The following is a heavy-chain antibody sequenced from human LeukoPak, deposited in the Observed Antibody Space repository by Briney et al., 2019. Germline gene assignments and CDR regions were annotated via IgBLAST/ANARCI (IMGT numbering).Heavy chain of an antibody. Sequence: GGSPRLSCAASGLTFNNYAMSWVRQAPRKGLEWVSTIRSDGGYTFYTDSVKGRFTISRDNSKNTVYLQMNSLRAEDTAVYYCASPPPVGATGRVAYWGQGALVTVSS. CDR2: IRSDGGYT. CDR1: GLTFNNYA. V-gene: IGHV3-23*01. CDR3: ASPPPVGATGRVAY. D-gene: IGHD1-26*01. J-gene: IGHJ4*02.